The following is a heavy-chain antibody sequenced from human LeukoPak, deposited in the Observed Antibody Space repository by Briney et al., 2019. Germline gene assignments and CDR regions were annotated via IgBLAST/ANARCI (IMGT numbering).Heavy chain of an antibody. D-gene: IGHD5-24*01. CDR3: ARGSDDYKLGNY. Sequence: PSETLSLSCTVSGGSFDNSYCWTWVRQPPGKGPEWIATTYSSEFTYYNPSLRSRVTISGDRSKNLFSLRLSSVTAADTAVYYCARGSDDYKLGNYWGQGTLVTVSS. CDR2: TYSSEFT. J-gene: IGHJ4*02. V-gene: IGHV4-39*01. CDR1: GGSFDNSYC.